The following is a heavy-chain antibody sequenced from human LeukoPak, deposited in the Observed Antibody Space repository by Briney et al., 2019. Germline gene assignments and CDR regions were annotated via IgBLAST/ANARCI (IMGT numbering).Heavy chain of an antibody. Sequence: VASVKVSCKASGYTFSGYYMHWVRQAPGQGLEWMGWINTNSGGTNYAQKLQGRVTMTRDTSISTAYMELSRLRSYDTAVYYCASSVTGAFDIWGQGTMVTVSS. CDR2: INTNSGGT. V-gene: IGHV1-2*02. CDR1: GYTFSGYY. D-gene: IGHD4-17*01. J-gene: IGHJ3*02. CDR3: ASSVTGAFDI.